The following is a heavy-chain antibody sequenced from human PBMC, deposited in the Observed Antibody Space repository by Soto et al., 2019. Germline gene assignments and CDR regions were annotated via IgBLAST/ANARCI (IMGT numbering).Heavy chain of an antibody. J-gene: IGHJ4*02. Sequence: QVQLVESGGGAVQPGESLRLSCVASGFDFTYYAMHWVRQAPGKGLESVAVMSSDGSKIHHTDSVKGRFTISRDNSKNTLYLQMHSLRKADTAVYFCAKDEGVGGTLGLFDYWGQGTLVSVSS. CDR3: AKDEGVGGTLGLFDY. D-gene: IGHD1-26*01. CDR1: GFDFTYYA. V-gene: IGHV3-30*18. CDR2: MSSDGSKI.